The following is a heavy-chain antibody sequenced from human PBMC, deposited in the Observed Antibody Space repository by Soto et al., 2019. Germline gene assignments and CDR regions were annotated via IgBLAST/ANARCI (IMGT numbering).Heavy chain of an antibody. Sequence: LRLSCAASGFTFSSYGMHWVRQAPGKGLEWVAVISYDGSNKYYADSVKGRFTISRDNSKNTLYLQMNSLRAEDTAVYYCAKGGLLFTAMGGLYYYGMDVWGQGTTVTVSS. CDR2: ISYDGSNK. D-gene: IGHD5-18*01. V-gene: IGHV3-30*18. J-gene: IGHJ6*02. CDR1: GFTFSSYG. CDR3: AKGGLLFTAMGGLYYYGMDV.